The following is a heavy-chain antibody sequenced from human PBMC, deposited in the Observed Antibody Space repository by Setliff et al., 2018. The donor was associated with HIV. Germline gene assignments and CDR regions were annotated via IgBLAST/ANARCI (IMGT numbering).Heavy chain of an antibody. CDR2: TNTYTASP. V-gene: IGHV7-4-1*02. Sequence: ASVKVSCKASGYTFANYALNWVRQAPGQGLEWMGWTNTYTASPMYAQGFTGRFVFSLDTSVRTAYLQISSLKAEDTALYYCARDRGVRGANDAFNIWGLGTMVTVSS. CDR1: GYTFANYA. CDR3: ARDRGVRGANDAFNI. D-gene: IGHD3-10*01. J-gene: IGHJ3*02.